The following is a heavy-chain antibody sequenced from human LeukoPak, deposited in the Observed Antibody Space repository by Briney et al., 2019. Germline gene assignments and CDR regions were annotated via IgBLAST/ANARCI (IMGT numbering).Heavy chain of an antibody. CDR3: ARQSNWNYPRPYYFDY. V-gene: IGHV4-59*08. CDR2: IYYSGST. CDR1: GGSFSGYY. Sequence: SETLSLTCAVYGGSFSGYYWSWIRQPPGKGLEWIGYIYYSGSTNYNPSLKSRVTISVDTSKNQFSLKLSSVTAADTAVYYCARQSNWNYPRPYYFDYWGQGTQVTVSS. J-gene: IGHJ4*02. D-gene: IGHD1-7*01.